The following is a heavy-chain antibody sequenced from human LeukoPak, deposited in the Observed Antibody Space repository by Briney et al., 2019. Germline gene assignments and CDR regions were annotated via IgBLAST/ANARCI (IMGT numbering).Heavy chain of an antibody. J-gene: IGHJ6*03. CDR1: GGSISSSSYY. D-gene: IGHD6-13*01. Sequence: KASETLSLTCTVSGGSISSSSYYWGWIRQPPGKGLEWIGSIYYSGSTYYNPSLKSRVTISVDTSKNQFSLKLSSVTAADTAVYYCARESHSSSPRAYYYYYTDVWGKGTTVTVSS. V-gene: IGHV4-39*07. CDR3: ARESHSSSPRAYYYYYTDV. CDR2: IYYSGST.